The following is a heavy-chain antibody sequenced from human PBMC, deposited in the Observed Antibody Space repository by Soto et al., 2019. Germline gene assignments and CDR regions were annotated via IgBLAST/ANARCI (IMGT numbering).Heavy chain of an antibody. Sequence: QVQLVQSGAELKKPGASVNISCQASGFTFSDTLINWVRQGPGQRLEWMGGINPANGNTRYSESFQGRVTISRLTSTSTAYVALSDPTSADTAVYDCARDIVSVGPRAKDAVDVWGQATRITVPS. V-gene: IGHV1-3*01. D-gene: IGHD1-26*01. J-gene: IGHJ3*01. CDR2: INPANGNT. CDR1: GFTFSDTL. CDR3: ARDIVSVGPRAKDAVDV.